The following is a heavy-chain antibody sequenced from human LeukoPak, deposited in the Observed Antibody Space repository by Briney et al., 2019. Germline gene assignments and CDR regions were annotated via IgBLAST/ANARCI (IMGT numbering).Heavy chain of an antibody. CDR2: IKQDGSEK. V-gene: IGHV3-7*01. CDR3: ARSKNKRWLLYFDY. D-gene: IGHD5-24*01. CDR1: GFTFSSYW. J-gene: IGHJ4*02. Sequence: PGGSLRLSCAASGFTFSSYWMSWVRQAPGKGLEWVANIKQDGSEKYYVDSVKGRFTISRDNAKNSLYLQMNSLRAEDTAVYYCARSKNKRWLLYFDYWGQGTLVTVSS.